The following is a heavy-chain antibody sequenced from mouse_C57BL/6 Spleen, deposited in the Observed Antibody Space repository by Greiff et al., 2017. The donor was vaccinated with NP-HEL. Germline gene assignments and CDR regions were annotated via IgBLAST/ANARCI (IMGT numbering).Heavy chain of an antibody. J-gene: IGHJ4*01. V-gene: IGHV2-2*01. CDR2: IWSGGST. Sequence: QVHVKQSGPGLVQPSQSLSITCTVSGFSLTSYGVHWVRQSPGKGLEWLGVIWSGGSTDYNAAFISRLSISKDNSKSQVFFKMNSLQADDTAIYYCASPDYDYDGDYYAMDYWGQGTSVTVSS. CDR1: GFSLTSYG. D-gene: IGHD2-4*01. CDR3: ASPDYDYDGDYYAMDY.